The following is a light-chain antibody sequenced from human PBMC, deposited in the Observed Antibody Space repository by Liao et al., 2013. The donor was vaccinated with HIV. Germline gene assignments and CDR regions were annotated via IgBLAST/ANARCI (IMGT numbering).Light chain of an antibody. CDR2: QDT. V-gene: IGLV3-1*01. CDR3: QVWDSSSDHWV. J-gene: IGLJ3*02. CDR1: TLGDKS. Sequence: SYELTQPPSVSVSPGQTASITCSGDTLGDKSPSWYQQRPGQPPVLVIYQDTERASGIPERFSGSNSGNTATLTISRVEAGDEADYYCQVWDSSSDHWVFGGGTKLTVL.